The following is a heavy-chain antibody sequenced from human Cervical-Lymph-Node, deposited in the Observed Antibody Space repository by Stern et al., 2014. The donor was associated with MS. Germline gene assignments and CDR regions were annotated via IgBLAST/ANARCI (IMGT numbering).Heavy chain of an antibody. D-gene: IGHD2-2*01. J-gene: IGHJ5*02. CDR3: ARRHCSSRRCGWFDP. V-gene: IGHV5-51*01. Sequence: EEQLEESGAEVKKPGESLKISCKGSGYSFTSYWIGWVRQMPGKGLEWMGIINPGDSDTRYSPSFQGQVPISADKSISTAYLQWSSLKASDTAMYYCARRHCSSRRCGWFDPWGQGTLVTVSS. CDR2: INPGDSDT. CDR1: GYSFTSYW.